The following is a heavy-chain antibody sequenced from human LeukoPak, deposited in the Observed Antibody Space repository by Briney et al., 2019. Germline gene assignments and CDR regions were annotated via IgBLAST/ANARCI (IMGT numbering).Heavy chain of an antibody. CDR3: ARDSGYTTDWFYYYYMDV. CDR1: GFMFNNYA. V-gene: IGHV3-64*01. J-gene: IGHJ6*03. CDR2: ISTDGDTP. D-gene: IGHD3-9*01. Sequence: PGGSLRLSCAASGFMFNNYAMHWVRQAPGKGLEHVSAISTDGDTPYYANSVKGRFTISRDNSKNTLYLQMSSLRVEDTAVYFCARDSGYTTDWFYYYYMDVWGKGTTVIVSS.